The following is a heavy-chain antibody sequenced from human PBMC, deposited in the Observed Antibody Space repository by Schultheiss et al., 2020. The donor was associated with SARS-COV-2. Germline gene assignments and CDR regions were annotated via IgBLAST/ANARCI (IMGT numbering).Heavy chain of an antibody. Sequence: SETLSLTCTVSGGSISSYYWSWIRQHPGKGLEWIGYIYYSGSTYYNPSLKSRVTISVDTTKNQFSLKLSSVTAADTAVYYCARADRHCSSTSCFFNWFDPWGQGTLVTVSS. CDR1: GGSISSYY. J-gene: IGHJ5*02. V-gene: IGHV4-59*01. D-gene: IGHD2-2*01. CDR3: ARADRHCSSTSCFFNWFDP. CDR2: IYYSGST.